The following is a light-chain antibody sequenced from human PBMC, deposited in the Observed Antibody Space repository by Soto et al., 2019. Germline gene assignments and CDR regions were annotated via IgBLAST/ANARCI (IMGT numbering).Light chain of an antibody. CDR2: GAS. CDR1: QSVSSN. CDR3: QQYKSWPPIT. Sequence: EIVMTQSPATLSVSPGERATLSCRASQSVSSNLVWYQQKPGQAPSLLIYGASTRATGVPDRFSGTGSGTEFTLTISSLKSEDYAVYYCQQYKSWPPITFGQGTRLEIK. J-gene: IGKJ5*01. V-gene: IGKV3-15*01.